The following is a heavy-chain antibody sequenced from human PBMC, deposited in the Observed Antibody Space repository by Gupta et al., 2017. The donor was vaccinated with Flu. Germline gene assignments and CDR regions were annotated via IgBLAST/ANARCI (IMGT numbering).Heavy chain of an antibody. CDR2: IIPTLGIA. J-gene: IGHJ4*02. Sequence: QVQLVQSGAEVKKPGSSVKVSCKASGGTFSSYTISWVRQAPGQGLEWMGRIIPTLGIANYAQKFQGRVTITADKSTSTAYMELSSLRSEDTAVYYCARDRGYSYGYGFDYWGQGTLVTVSS. CDR3: ARDRGYSYGYGFDY. D-gene: IGHD5-18*01. V-gene: IGHV1-69*08. CDR1: GGTFSSYT.